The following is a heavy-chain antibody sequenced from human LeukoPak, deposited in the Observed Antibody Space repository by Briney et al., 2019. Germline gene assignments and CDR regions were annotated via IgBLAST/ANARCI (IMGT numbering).Heavy chain of an antibody. J-gene: IGHJ4*02. CDR1: GGSISSGGYY. Sequence: PPETLSLTCTVSGGSISSGGYYWSWIRQHPGKGLEWIGYIYYSGSTYYNPSLKSRVTISVDTSKNQFSLKLSSVTAADTAVYYCARGTYYYDSSGYWPPTFDYWGQGTLVTVSS. V-gene: IGHV4-31*03. CDR2: IYYSGST. CDR3: ARGTYYYDSSGYWPPTFDY. D-gene: IGHD3-22*01.